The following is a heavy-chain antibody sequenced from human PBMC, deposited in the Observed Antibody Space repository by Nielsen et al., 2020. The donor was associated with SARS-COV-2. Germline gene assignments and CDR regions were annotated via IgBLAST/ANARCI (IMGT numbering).Heavy chain of an antibody. Sequence: LSLTCAASGFSFNNYGMHWVRQAPGKGLEWVAYISYEGSKQYYADSVQGRFTISRDFSKTTLYLQMHSLRAEDTAMYYCAKDRATFMIYFRRGGPDYWGQGALVTVSS. CDR2: ISYEGSKQ. CDR1: GFSFNNYG. CDR3: AKDRATFMIYFRRGGPDY. V-gene: IGHV3-30*18. J-gene: IGHJ4*02. D-gene: IGHD3/OR15-3a*01.